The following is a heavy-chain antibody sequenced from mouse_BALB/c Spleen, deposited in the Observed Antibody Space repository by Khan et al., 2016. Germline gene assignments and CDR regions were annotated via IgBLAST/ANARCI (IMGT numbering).Heavy chain of an antibody. Sequence: EVELVESGGGLVQPGGSLKLSCAASGFTFSNYGMCWVRQTPDKRLVLVATINSNGGYTYYPDNVKGRFSISRDSAENTLYLQLRSLKSGDTAMYYCARVRYGDYYAMDYWGQGTSVTVSS. J-gene: IGHJ4*01. CDR2: INSNGGYT. D-gene: IGHD2-14*01. V-gene: IGHV5-6-3*01. CDR1: GFTFSNYG. CDR3: ARVRYGDYYAMDY.